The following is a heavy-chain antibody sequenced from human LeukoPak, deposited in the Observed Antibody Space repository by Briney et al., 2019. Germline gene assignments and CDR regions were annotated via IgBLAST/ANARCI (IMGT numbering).Heavy chain of an antibody. CDR2: IYYIGST. Sequence: SETLSLTCTISGGSTITYYWSWIRQPPGKGLEWIGYIYYIGSTNYIPSLKSRTTISVDTSKNQFSLKLSPVTAADTAVYYCASKSSDHGELRFDYWGQGALVTVSS. V-gene: IGHV4-59*01. J-gene: IGHJ4*02. CDR3: ASKSSDHGELRFDY. D-gene: IGHD4-17*01. CDR1: GGSTITYY.